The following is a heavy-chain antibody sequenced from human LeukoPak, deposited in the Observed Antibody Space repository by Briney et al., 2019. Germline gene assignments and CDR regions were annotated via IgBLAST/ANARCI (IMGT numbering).Heavy chain of an antibody. CDR1: GFTFSSYA. J-gene: IGHJ4*02. D-gene: IGHD1-14*01. CDR3: PRVARPLTADY. CDR2: ISYDGSNK. Sequence: PGGSLRLSCAASGFTFSSYAMHWVRQAPGKGLEWVAVISYDGSNKYYADSVKGRFTISRDNSKNTLYLQMNSLRGADTAVYYCPRVARPLTADYWGQGTLVTVSS. V-gene: IGHV3-30-3*01.